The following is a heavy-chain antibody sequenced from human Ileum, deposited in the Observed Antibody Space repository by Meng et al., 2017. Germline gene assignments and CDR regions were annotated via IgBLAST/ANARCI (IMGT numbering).Heavy chain of an antibody. CDR3: ARDHINTDFTCDY. Sequence: ESLKISCVASGFTFSALPMHWVRLAPGKGLKYLSSILGDGDTTSYADSVKGRFTISRDNSKNALYLQMDSLRTEDMAVYYCARDHINTDFTCDYWGQGTLVTVSS. D-gene: IGHD2-21*02. J-gene: IGHJ4*02. CDR1: GFTFSALP. CDR2: ILGDGDTT. V-gene: IGHV3-64*02.